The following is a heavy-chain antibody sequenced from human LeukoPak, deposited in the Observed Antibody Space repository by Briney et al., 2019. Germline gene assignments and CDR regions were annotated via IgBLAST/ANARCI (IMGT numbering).Heavy chain of an antibody. D-gene: IGHD1-26*01. J-gene: IGHJ4*02. CDR3: ARDQSGTWTFDY. Sequence: GALRLSCAASGFTFSSYGMHWVRQAPGKGLEWVAVISYDGSNKYYADSVKGRFTISRDNSKNTVYLQMNGLGAEDTAVYYCARDQSGTWTFDYWGQGTLVTVSS. CDR2: ISYDGSNK. CDR1: GFTFSSYG. V-gene: IGHV3-30*03.